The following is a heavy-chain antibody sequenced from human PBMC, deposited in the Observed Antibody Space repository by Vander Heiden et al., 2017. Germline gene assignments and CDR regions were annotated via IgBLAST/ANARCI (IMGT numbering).Heavy chain of an antibody. J-gene: IGHJ4*02. CDR1: GFTFSSFG. D-gene: IGHD2-8*01. V-gene: IGHV3-30*18. CDR3: AKGRDCSNGVCYPEFDY. Sequence: QVQLVESGGGVVQPGRSLRLSCAAAGFTFSSFGMHWARQAPGKGLEWVAFISYDESNEYYGDSVRGRFTVSRDNSKNTLYLQMNSLRAEDTALYYCAKGRDCSNGVCYPEFDYWGRGTLGSVS. CDR2: ISYDESNE.